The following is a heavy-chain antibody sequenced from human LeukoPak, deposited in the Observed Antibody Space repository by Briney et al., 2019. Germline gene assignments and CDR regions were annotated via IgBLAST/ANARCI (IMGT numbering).Heavy chain of an antibody. J-gene: IGHJ4*02. Sequence: SGTLSLTCVVSGGSITSNYWWSWVRQSPGKGLEWIGEIFHSGRTNYNPSLKSRVSISLDKSRSEFSLRLNYVTAADTAVYYCARNSCPSGSCYENRGYFDYWGQGTLVTVSS. CDR1: GGSITSNYW. D-gene: IGHD2-15*01. V-gene: IGHV4-4*02. CDR2: IFHSGRT. CDR3: ARNSCPSGSCYENRGYFDY.